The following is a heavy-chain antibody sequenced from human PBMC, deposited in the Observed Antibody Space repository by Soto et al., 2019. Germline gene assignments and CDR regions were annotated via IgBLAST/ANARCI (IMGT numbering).Heavy chain of an antibody. J-gene: IGHJ4*02. CDR1: GFTFSFYP. CDR3: AKGEQLWEPFDH. Sequence: EVVLLESGGGLVQPGGSLRLSCAASGFTFSFYPMSWVRQAPGKGLEWVAGISSSAGTIYYADPVKGRFTISRDNSKNTLYLQMNRLRADDTAVYYCAKGEQLWEPFDHWGQGTQVTVSS. D-gene: IGHD5-18*01. V-gene: IGHV3-23*01. CDR2: ISSSAGTI.